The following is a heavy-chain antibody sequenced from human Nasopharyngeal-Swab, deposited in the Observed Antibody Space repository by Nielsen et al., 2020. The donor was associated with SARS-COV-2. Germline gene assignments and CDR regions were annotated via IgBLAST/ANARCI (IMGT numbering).Heavy chain of an antibody. CDR3: ARRAYCSGGSCYSPYYYYMDV. V-gene: IGHV3-33*01. Sequence: GESLKISCAASGFTFSSYGMHWVRQAPGKGLEWVAVIWYDGSNEYYADSVKGRFTISRDNSKNTLYLQMNSLRAEDTAVYYCARRAYCSGGSCYSPYYYYMDVWGKGTTVTVSS. CDR2: IWYDGSNE. CDR1: GFTFSSYG. J-gene: IGHJ6*03. D-gene: IGHD2-15*01.